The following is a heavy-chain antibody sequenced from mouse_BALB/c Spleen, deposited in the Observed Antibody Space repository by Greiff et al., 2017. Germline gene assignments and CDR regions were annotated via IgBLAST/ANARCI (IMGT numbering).Heavy chain of an antibody. CDR2: ISSGGSYT. Sequence: VQLQQSGGDLVKPGGSLKLSCAASGFTFSSSGMSWVRQHPDKRLVWVATISSGGSYTSSPDSVKGRFTISRDNAKNPLYLQMSSLKAEDTAMYYCARHRGAGTWFAYWGQGTLVTVSA. D-gene: IGHD4-1*01. J-gene: IGHJ3*01. CDR1: GFTFSSSG. CDR3: ARHRGAGTWFAY. V-gene: IGHV5-6*01.